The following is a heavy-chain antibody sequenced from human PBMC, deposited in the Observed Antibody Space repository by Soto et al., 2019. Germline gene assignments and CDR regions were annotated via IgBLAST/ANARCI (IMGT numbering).Heavy chain of an antibody. CDR1: GGTFSSYT. J-gene: IGHJ3*02. CDR2: IIPILGIA. CDR3: ARAYCSGGSCYYYDAFEI. V-gene: IGHV1-69*02. D-gene: IGHD2-15*01. Sequence: QVQLVQSGAEVKKPGSSVKVSCKASGGTFSSYTISWVRQAPGQGLEWMGRIIPILGIADYAQKFPGRVTITADKSTSTAYMEMSSLRSDDTGVYYCARAYCSGGSCYYYDAFEIWGQGKMVTVSS.